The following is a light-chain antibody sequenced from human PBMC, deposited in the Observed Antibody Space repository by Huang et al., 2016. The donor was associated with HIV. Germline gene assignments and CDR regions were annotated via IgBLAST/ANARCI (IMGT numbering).Light chain of an antibody. Sequence: AVQLTQIPTSLSASVGDSVTITCRASQDIGTSLAWYQHKPGKAPKLLISGALHLHIGASSRFSGDSAGTFFTLFINSLQPEDVATYYCQQLFEYPITFGQGTRL. J-gene: IGKJ5*01. CDR3: QQLFEYPIT. CDR1: QDIGTS. CDR2: GAL. V-gene: IGKV1D-13*01.